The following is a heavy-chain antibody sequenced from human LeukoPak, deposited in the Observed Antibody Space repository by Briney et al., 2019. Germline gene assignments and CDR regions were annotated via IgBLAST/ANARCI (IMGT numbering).Heavy chain of an antibody. Sequence: PSETLSLTCTVSGGSISSSSYYWGWMRQPPGKGLEGIGSIYYSGSTYYNPSLKSRVTISVDTSKNQFSLKLSSVTAADAAVYCSASSHVGSGSYSPYFDYWGQGTLVTVSS. CDR1: GGSISSSSYY. D-gene: IGHD3-10*01. V-gene: IGHV4-39*01. J-gene: IGHJ4*02. CDR2: IYYSGST. CDR3: ASSHVGSGSYSPYFDY.